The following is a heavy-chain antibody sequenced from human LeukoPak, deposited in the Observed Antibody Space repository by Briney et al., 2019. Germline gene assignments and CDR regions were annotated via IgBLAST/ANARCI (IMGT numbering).Heavy chain of an antibody. CDR1: GYTFASHD. Sequence: ASVEVSCKASGYTFASHDINWVRQAPAQGLEWMGWMNPNSGNAGYAQKFQGRVTMTRDTSMSTAYMELNSLRSEDTAVYYCTRNRYCSRANCFTHFYDMDVWGQGTTVTVSS. J-gene: IGHJ6*02. CDR3: TRNRYCSRANCFTHFYDMDV. CDR2: MNPNSGNA. V-gene: IGHV1-8*01. D-gene: IGHD2-2*01.